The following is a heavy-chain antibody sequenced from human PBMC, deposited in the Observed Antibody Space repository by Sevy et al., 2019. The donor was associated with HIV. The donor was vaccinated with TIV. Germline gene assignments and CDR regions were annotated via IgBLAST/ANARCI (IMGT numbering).Heavy chain of an antibody. V-gene: IGHV3-23*01. CDR3: AKDIVVVVGEAFDI. D-gene: IGHD2-15*01. Sequence: GGSLRLSCAASGFTVSNYAMNWVRQAPGKGLEWVSAISGRGDDTYYADSVKGRLPISRDKSKNTLYLQMNSLGAEDTAVYYCAKDIVVVVGEAFDIWGQGTMVTVSS. CDR1: GFTVSNYA. J-gene: IGHJ3*02. CDR2: ISGRGDDT.